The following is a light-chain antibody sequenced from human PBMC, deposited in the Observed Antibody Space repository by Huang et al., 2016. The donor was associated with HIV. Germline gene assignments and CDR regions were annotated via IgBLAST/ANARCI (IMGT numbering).Light chain of an antibody. CDR2: AAS. CDR1: QSISNY. CDR3: QQSYSIPST. Sequence: DIQMTQSPSSLSASVGDRVTITCRASQSISNYLTWYQQKQGTAPNLLIYAASSLQSGVPSRFSGSGSETDFTLTISSLQPEDFATYYCQQSYSIPSTFGGGTRVEIK. J-gene: IGKJ4*01. V-gene: IGKV1-39*01.